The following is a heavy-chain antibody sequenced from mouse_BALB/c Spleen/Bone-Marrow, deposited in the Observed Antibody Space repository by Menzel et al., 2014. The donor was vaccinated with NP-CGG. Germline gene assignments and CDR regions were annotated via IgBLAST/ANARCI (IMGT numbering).Heavy chain of an antibody. D-gene: IGHD2-4*01. CDR2: IDPANGNT. CDR3: ATMITDWYFDV. J-gene: IGHJ1*01. V-gene: IGHV14-3*02. Sequence: VQLQQSGAELVKPGASVKLSCTASGFNIKDTYMHWVKQRPEQSLEWIGRIDPANGNTKYDPKFQGKATITADTSSNTAYLQLSSLTSEDTAVYDCATMITDWYFDVWGAGTTVTVSS. CDR1: GFNIKDTY.